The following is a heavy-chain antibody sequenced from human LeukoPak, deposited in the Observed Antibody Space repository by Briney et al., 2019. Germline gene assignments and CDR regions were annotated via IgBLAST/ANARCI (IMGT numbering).Heavy chain of an antibody. CDR1: GFTFNSYS. Sequence: GGPLRLSCAASGFTFNSYSMYWVRQVPGKGLEWVAVISYDGTHKYYADSVKGRFTISRDNSKNTLHLQMNGLRVEDAALYYCAKSFYDSGGYYGIIDYWGQGTLVTVSS. V-gene: IGHV3-30*18. D-gene: IGHD3-22*01. CDR2: ISYDGTHK. J-gene: IGHJ4*02. CDR3: AKSFYDSGGYYGIIDY.